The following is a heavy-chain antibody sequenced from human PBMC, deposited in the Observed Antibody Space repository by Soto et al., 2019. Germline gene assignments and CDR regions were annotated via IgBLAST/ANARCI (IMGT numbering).Heavy chain of an antibody. CDR3: ARGPAYCGGDCYSCWFDP. CDR2: IIPIFGTA. J-gene: IGHJ5*02. D-gene: IGHD2-21*02. CDR1: GGTFSNYA. Sequence: GASVKVSCKASGGTFSNYAISWVRQAPGQGLEWMGGIIPIFGTANYAQKFQGRVTITADESTSTAYMELSSLRSEDTAVYYCARGPAYCGGDCYSCWFDPWGQGTLVTVSS. V-gene: IGHV1-69*13.